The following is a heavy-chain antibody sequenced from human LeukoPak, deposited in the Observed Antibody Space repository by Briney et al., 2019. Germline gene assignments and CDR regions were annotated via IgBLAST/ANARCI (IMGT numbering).Heavy chain of an antibody. Sequence: GGSLRLFCAASGFSFSSFAMSWVRQAPGKGLEWVSAISGSGGSTYYADSVKGRFTISRDNSKNTLYLQMNSLRAEDTAVYYCAKQDTFYYGSGSYSFDYWGQGTLVTVSS. V-gene: IGHV3-23*01. CDR1: GFSFSSFA. D-gene: IGHD3-10*01. CDR3: AKQDTFYYGSGSYSFDY. CDR2: ISGSGGST. J-gene: IGHJ4*02.